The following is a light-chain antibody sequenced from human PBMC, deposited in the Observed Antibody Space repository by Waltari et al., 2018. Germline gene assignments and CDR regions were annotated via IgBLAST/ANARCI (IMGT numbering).Light chain of an antibody. Sequence: DIQMTQSPSTLSASVGDSVTITCRASQSISSWFAWYQQKPGKAPKLLIDKASSLESGVPSRFSGSGSGTEFTLTISSLQPDDFATYYCQQYNTYSGTFGQGTKVEIK. CDR3: QQYNTYSGT. CDR2: KAS. V-gene: IGKV1-5*03. CDR1: QSISSW. J-gene: IGKJ1*01.